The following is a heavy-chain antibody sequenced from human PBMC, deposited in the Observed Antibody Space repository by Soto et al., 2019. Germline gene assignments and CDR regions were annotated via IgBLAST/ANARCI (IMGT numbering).Heavy chain of an antibody. CDR3: ARDNSLVY. V-gene: IGHV3-7*05. CDR1: GFTFSSHW. J-gene: IGHJ4*02. D-gene: IGHD5-18*01. Sequence: GGSLRLSCAASGFTFSSHWMTWVRQAPGKGLEWVANIKEDESDKYYVDSVKGRFIIYRDNAKNSLYLQMDSLRAEDTAVYYCARDNSLVYWGQGTLVTVSS. CDR2: IKEDESDK.